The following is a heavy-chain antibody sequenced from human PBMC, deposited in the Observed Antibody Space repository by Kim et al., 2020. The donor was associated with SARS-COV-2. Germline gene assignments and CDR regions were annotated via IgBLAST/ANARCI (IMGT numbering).Heavy chain of an antibody. CDR1: GYTFTSYG. V-gene: IGHV1-18*01. CDR2: ISAYNGNT. CDR3: ARDQGITMVRGGSWFDP. Sequence: ASVKVSCKASGYTFTSYGISWVRQAPGQGLEWMGWISAYNGNTNYAQKLQGRVTMTTDTSTSTAYMELRSLRSDDTAVYYCARDQGITMVRGGSWFDPWGQGTLVTVSS. J-gene: IGHJ5*02. D-gene: IGHD3-10*01.